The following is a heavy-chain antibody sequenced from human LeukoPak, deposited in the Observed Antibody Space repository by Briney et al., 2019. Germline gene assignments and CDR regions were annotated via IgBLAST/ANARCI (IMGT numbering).Heavy chain of an antibody. CDR3: TTSLLGGATIPPS. CDR2: IKSKTDGGTT. Sequence: GRSLRLSCAASGFTFSSYAMHWVRQAPGKGLEWVGRIKSKTDGGTTDYAAPVKGRFTISRDDSKNTLYLQMNSLKTEDTAVYYCTTSLLGGATIPPSWGQGTLVTVSS. J-gene: IGHJ5*02. D-gene: IGHD1-26*01. CDR1: GFTFSSYA. V-gene: IGHV3-15*07.